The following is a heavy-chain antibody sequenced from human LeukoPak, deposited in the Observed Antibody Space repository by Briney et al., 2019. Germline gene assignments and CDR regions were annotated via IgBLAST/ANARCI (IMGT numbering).Heavy chain of an antibody. D-gene: IGHD3-3*01. J-gene: IGHJ6*02. CDR3: ARDGRTIFGVVPGGYYYGMDV. V-gene: IGHV3-21*01. CDR1: GFTFSSYR. CDR2: INSSSSYI. Sequence: PGGSLRLSCAASGFTFSSYRMNWVRQAPGKGLEWVSSINSSSSYIYYADSVKGRFTISRDNAKNSLYLQMNSLRAEDTAVYYCARDGRTIFGVVPGGYYYGMDVWGQGTTVTVSS.